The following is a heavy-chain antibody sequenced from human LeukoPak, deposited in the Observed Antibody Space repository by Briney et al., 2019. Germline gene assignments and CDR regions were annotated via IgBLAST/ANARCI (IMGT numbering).Heavy chain of an antibody. Sequence: GGSLRLSCAASGFTFSSYWMSWVRQAPGKGLEWVAVMLYDGNNRYYADSVKGRFTISRDNSKNTLYLQMNSLRAEDTAVYYCARAYGDYVMYYFDYWGQGTLVTVSS. CDR3: ARAYGDYVMYYFDY. D-gene: IGHD4-17*01. CDR1: GFTFSSYW. CDR2: MLYDGNNR. V-gene: IGHV3-33*08. J-gene: IGHJ4*02.